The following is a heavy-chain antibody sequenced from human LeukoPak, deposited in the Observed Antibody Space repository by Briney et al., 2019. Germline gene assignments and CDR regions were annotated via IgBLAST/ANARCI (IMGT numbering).Heavy chain of an antibody. CDR1: SGSISTSNYY. CDR3: ARDNGGNYWYSDV. D-gene: IGHD2-8*01. CDR2: IFYSGST. V-gene: IGHV4-39*07. Sequence: SETLSLTCTVSSGSISTSNYYWGWVRQPPGKALEWIGNIFYSGSTYYSPSLKSRVTMSVDTSKNQFSLKLSSVTAADTAVYYCARDNGGNYWYSDVWGRGTLVTVSS. J-gene: IGHJ2*01.